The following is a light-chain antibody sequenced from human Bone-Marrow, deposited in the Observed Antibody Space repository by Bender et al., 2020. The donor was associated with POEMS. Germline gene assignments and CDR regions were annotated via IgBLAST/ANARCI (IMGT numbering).Light chain of an antibody. CDR2: INN. CDR3: AAWEDSLNGWV. V-gene: IGLV1-44*01. J-gene: IGLJ3*02. CDR1: SSNIGTNP. Sequence: QSVLTQPPSASGTPGQRVTISCSGSSSNIGTNPVNWYQQLPGTAPKLLSYINNQRPSGVPDRVSVAKSGTSASLAISGPQSEDEADYYCAAWEDSLNGWVFGGGTKLTVL.